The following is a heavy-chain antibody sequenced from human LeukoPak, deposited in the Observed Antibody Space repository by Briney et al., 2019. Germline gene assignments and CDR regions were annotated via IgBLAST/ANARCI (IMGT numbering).Heavy chain of an antibody. CDR3: ARGATVITPPLDY. CDR1: GFTFSSYS. D-gene: IGHD4-23*01. CDR2: IGYSSYI. J-gene: IGHJ4*02. V-gene: IGHV3-21*01. Sequence: GGSLRLSCAASGFTFSSYSMNWVRQAPGKGLEWVSSIGYSSYIYYADSVKGRFTISRDNAKSSLYLQLNSLRAEDTAVYYYARGATVITPPLDYWGQGTLVTVSS.